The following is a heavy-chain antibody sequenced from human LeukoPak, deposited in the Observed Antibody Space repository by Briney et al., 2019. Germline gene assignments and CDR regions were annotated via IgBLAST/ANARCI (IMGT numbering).Heavy chain of an antibody. J-gene: IGHJ4*02. CDR3: ARDNDSSGYSTGPVDY. CDR1: GFTFSSYG. D-gene: IGHD3-22*01. V-gene: IGHV3-33*01. Sequence: GGSLRLSCAASGFTFSSYGMLWVRQAPGKGLEWVAVIWYDGSNKYYADSVKGRFTISRDNSKNTLYLQMNSLRAEDTAVYYCARDNDSSGYSTGPVDYWGQGTLVTVSS. CDR2: IWYDGSNK.